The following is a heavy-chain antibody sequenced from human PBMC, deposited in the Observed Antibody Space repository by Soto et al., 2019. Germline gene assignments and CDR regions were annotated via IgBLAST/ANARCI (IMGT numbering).Heavy chain of an antibody. J-gene: IGHJ4*02. CDR1: GFTFSSYG. Sequence: GGSLRLSCAASGFTFSSYGMHWVRQAPGKGLEWVAVISYDGSNKYYADSVKGRFTISRDNSKNTLYLQMNSLRAEDTAVYYCAKDHDEYSYGHYLDYWGQGTLVTVSS. D-gene: IGHD5-18*01. CDR3: AKDHDEYSYGHYLDY. V-gene: IGHV3-30*18. CDR2: ISYDGSNK.